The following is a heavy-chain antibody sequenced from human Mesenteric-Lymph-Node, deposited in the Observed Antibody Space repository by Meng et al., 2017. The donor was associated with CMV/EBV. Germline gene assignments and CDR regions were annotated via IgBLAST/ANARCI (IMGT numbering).Heavy chain of an antibody. Sequence: GESLKISCAASGFTFSSYAMTWVRQAPGKGLEWVSVIYTDGSTYYVDSVKGRFTISRDNAKNSLYLQMNSLRAEDTAMYYCARTQIGADYWGQGALVTVSS. CDR3: ARTQIGADY. CDR2: IYTDGST. D-gene: IGHD2/OR15-2a*01. CDR1: GFTFSSYA. V-gene: IGHV3-53*01. J-gene: IGHJ4*02.